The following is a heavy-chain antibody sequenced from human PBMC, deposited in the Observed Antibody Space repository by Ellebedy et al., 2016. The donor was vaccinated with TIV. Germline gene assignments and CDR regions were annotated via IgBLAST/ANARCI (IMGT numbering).Heavy chain of an antibody. D-gene: IGHD1-26*01. CDR2: INPTTGVT. Sequence: ASVKVSCXASAYTFIGHYVHWVRQAPGQGLEWVGCINPTTGVTAYPPKFQGRVTVTGDTSISIVSMDLSSLRSDDTALYYCAREMLGDNKSFDYWGQGTLVTVSS. J-gene: IGHJ4*02. CDR3: AREMLGDNKSFDY. V-gene: IGHV1-2*02. CDR1: AYTFIGHY.